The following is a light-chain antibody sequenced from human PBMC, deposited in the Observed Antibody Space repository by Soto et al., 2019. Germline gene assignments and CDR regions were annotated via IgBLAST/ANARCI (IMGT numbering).Light chain of an antibody. J-gene: IGLJ2*01. Sequence: QSALTQPASVSGSPGQSITISCTGTTNDVGAYDYVSWYQHHPGKAPRLMIFDVSDRPSGVSNRFSGSKSGNTASLTISGLQAEDEADYYCAAWDDSLNGPVVFGGGTKLTVL. CDR3: AAWDDSLNGPVV. CDR2: DVS. CDR1: TNDVGAYDY. V-gene: IGLV2-14*03.